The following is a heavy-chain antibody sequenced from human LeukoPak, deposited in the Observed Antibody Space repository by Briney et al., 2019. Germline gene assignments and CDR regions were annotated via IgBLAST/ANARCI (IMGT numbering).Heavy chain of an antibody. CDR1: GFSFRTYS. CDR3: AKVLGGGTWLLSLDAFDI. D-gene: IGHD3-22*01. V-gene: IGHV3-23*01. Sequence: GGSLRLSCAASGFSFRTYSMNWVRQAPGKGLEWVSAISGSGGSTYYADSVKGRFTISRDNSKNTLYLQMNSLRAEDTAVYYCAKVLGGGTWLLSLDAFDIWGQGTMVTVSS. J-gene: IGHJ3*02. CDR2: ISGSGGST.